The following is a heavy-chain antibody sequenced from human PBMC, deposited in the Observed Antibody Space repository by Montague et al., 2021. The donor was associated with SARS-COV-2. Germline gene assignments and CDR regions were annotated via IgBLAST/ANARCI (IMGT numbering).Heavy chain of an antibody. CDR2: ISSSSSYI. D-gene: IGHD1-26*01. CDR3: ARDLGAANWGVYYGMDV. V-gene: IGHV3-21*01. J-gene: IGHJ6*02. Sequence: SLRLSCAASGFTFSSYSMNWVRQAPGKGLEWVSSISSSSSYIYYADSVKGRFTISRDNAKNSLYLQMNSLRAEDTAVYYCARDLGAANWGVYYGMDVWGQGTAGTVSS. CDR1: GFTFSSYS.